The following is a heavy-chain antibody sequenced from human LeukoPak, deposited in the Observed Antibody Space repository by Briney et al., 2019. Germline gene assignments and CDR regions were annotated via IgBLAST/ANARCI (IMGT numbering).Heavy chain of an antibody. CDR2: ISGGGGST. CDR3: AKDRSRNNWNALHFDL. CDR1: GLIFSNYA. Sequence: GGSLRLSCSASGLIFSNYAVTWVRQAPGKGLEWVSVISGGGGSTFYADSVKGRFTISRDNSKNTLFMEMNNLRAEDTALYYCAKDRSRNNWNALHFDLWGRGTLVTVSS. V-gene: IGHV3-23*01. J-gene: IGHJ2*01. D-gene: IGHD1-20*01.